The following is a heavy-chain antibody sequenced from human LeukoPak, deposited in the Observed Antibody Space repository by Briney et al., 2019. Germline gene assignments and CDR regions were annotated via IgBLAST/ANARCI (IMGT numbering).Heavy chain of an antibody. J-gene: IGHJ4*02. CDR3: ARVRYRLAETYIDY. Sequence: ASVKVSCKASGYTFTGYYMNWVRQAPGQGLEWMGWINPNSGGTNYAQKSQGRVTMTRDTAISTAYMELSRLRSDDTAGYYCARVRYRLAETYIDYWGQGTLVTVSS. V-gene: IGHV1-2*02. CDR2: INPNSGGT. CDR1: GYTFTGYY. D-gene: IGHD3-16*01.